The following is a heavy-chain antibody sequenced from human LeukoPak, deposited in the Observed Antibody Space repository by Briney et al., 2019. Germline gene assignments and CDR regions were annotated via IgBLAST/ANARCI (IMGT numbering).Heavy chain of an antibody. J-gene: IGHJ3*02. V-gene: IGHV4-4*09. D-gene: IGHD5-24*01. CDR1: GSSIGTYS. CDR2: IYTTGST. Sequence: PSETLSLTCPVSGSSIGTYSWSWIRQPPGKGLEWVGYIYTTGSTHYNPSLKSRVTMSLDTSKNQLSLRLSSVTAAATAVFYCASHRPEMATITDDAFDIWGQGTMVPVSS. CDR3: ASHRPEMATITDDAFDI.